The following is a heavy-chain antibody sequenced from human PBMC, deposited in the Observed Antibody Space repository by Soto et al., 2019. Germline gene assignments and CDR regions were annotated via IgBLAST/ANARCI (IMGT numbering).Heavy chain of an antibody. CDR2: ISGSGGST. CDR3: AKDPHYDFWSGYNWFDP. J-gene: IGHJ5*02. CDR1: GFTFSSYA. Sequence: GGSLRLSCAASGFTFSSYAMSWVRQAPGKGLEWVSAISGSGGSTYYADSVKGRFTISRANSKNTLYLQMKSLRAEDMAVYYCAKDPHYDFWSGYNWFDPWGQGTLVTVSS. D-gene: IGHD3-3*01. V-gene: IGHV3-23*01.